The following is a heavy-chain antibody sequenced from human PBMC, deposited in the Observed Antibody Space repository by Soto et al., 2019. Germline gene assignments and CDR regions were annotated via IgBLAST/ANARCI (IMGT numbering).Heavy chain of an antibody. J-gene: IGHJ4*02. Sequence: QLQLQESGPGLVKSSETLSLTCSVSGASVSSSHYWGWIRQPPGKGLEWIGSVSYSGSLYYSPSFKSRITISVDTSNNQFSLRVRSVTATDTAGYFCARHYNTGAFFDYWGQGKLVTVSS. CDR2: VSYSGSL. CDR1: GASVSSSHY. V-gene: IGHV4-39*01. D-gene: IGHD1-20*01. CDR3: ARHYNTGAFFDY.